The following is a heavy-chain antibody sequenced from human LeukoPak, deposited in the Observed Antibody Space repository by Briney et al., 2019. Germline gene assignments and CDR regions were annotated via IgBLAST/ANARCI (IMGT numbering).Heavy chain of an antibody. Sequence: GASVKVSCKASGYTFTGYYMHWVRQAPGQGLEWMGWINPNSGGTNYAQKFQGRVTMTRDTSISTAYMELSRLRSDDTAVYYCARVRYDILTGQVAFDIWGQGTMVTVSS. CDR2: INPNSGGT. V-gene: IGHV1-2*02. D-gene: IGHD3-9*01. CDR3: ARVRYDILTGQVAFDI. J-gene: IGHJ3*02. CDR1: GYTFTGYY.